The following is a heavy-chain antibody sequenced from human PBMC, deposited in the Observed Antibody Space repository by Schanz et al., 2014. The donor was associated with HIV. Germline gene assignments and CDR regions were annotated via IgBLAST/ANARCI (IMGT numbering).Heavy chain of an antibody. Sequence: DVQLVESGGGLVQPGGSLRLSCVASGFTFSGYWMHWVRQAPGEGLEWVAKIKEDGSETYYVGSVTGRFTISRDNTKKSLYLQMNSLRAEDTAVYYCAKEEWFRFDPWGQGTLVTVSS. CDR1: GFTFSGYW. CDR2: IKEDGSET. CDR3: AKEEWFRFDP. D-gene: IGHD3-3*01. J-gene: IGHJ5*02. V-gene: IGHV3-7*01.